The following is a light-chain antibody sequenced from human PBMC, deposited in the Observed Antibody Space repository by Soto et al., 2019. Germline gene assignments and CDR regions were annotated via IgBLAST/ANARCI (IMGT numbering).Light chain of an antibody. CDR3: QQYNSHSLYS. J-gene: IGKJ2*01. V-gene: IGKV1-5*01. CDR1: QSVRSW. Sequence: DIQLTQSPSILSASVGDRVTITCRASQSVRSWLAWYQQKPGKAPNLLIYYASNLASGVPSRFSGSGSGTEYTLSISSLQPEDFATYFCQQYNSHSLYSFGQGTKLDQT. CDR2: YAS.